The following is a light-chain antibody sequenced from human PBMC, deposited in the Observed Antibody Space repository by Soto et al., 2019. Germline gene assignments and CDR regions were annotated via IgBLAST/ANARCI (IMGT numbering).Light chain of an antibody. Sequence: QSVLTQPPSASGTPGQRVTISCSGSSSNIGSNYVYWYQQLPGTAPKLLIYRNDQRPSGVPGRFSGSKSGTSASLAISGLRSEDEADYYCAAWDDNLSGVVFGGGTKVTVL. CDR2: RND. CDR3: AAWDDNLSGVV. V-gene: IGLV1-47*01. CDR1: SSNIGSNY. J-gene: IGLJ2*01.